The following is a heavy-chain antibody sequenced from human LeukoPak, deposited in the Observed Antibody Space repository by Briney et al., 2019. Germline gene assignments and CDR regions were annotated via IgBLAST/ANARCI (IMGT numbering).Heavy chain of an antibody. J-gene: IGHJ5*01. V-gene: IGHV3-30*18. Sequence: PGTSLRLSCEVSGFTINNRGMHWVRQAPGKGLEWVAMISHDGNVEFYLDSVKGRLTISRDNSKNTLYLQMNSLTTDDTAIYYCAKDWGVSGWYNWFDSWGQGTQVAVSS. D-gene: IGHD6-19*01. CDR3: AKDWGVSGWYNWFDS. CDR1: GFTINNRG. CDR2: ISHDGNVE.